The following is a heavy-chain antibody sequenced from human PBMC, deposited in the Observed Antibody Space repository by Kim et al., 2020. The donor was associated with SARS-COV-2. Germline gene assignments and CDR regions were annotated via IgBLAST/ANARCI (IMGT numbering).Heavy chain of an antibody. J-gene: IGHJ4*02. V-gene: IGHV3-30*18. CDR2: ISYDGGYK. D-gene: IGHD6-6*01. CDR1: GFTFSSSG. Sequence: GGSLRLSCVGSGFTFSSSGMHWVRQSPGKGLEWVAVISYDGGYKKYGDSVKDRFTISRDNSKKTLYLEVNSLRADDTAVYYCTKDTDDTRPGAFDSWGQGTLVTVAA. CDR3: TKDTDDTRPGAFDS.